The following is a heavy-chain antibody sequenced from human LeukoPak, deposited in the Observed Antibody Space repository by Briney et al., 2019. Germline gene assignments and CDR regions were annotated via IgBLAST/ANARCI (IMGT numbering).Heavy chain of an antibody. D-gene: IGHD6-19*01. V-gene: IGHV1-46*01. CDR3: ARDQGSGWSLYYYYGMDV. J-gene: IGHJ6*02. CDR1: GDTFTSYY. Sequence: ASVKVSCKASGDTFTSYYMHWLRQAPGQGLEWMGIINPSGGSTSYAQRFQGRVTMTRDTSTSTVYMELSSLRSEDTAVYYCARDQGSGWSLYYYYGMDVWGQGTTVTVSS. CDR2: INPSGGST.